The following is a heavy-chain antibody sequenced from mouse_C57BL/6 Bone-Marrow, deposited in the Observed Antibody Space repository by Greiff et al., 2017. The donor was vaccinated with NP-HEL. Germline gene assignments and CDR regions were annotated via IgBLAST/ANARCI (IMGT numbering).Heavy chain of an antibody. CDR2: IYPGDGDT. V-gene: IGHV1-80*01. Sequence: VKLLESGAELVKPGASVKISCKASGYAFSSYWMNWVKQRPGKGLEWIGQIYPGDGDTNYNGKFKGKAHLTADKSSSTAYMPLSSLTSEDSAVDFCANDWNYFDYGGQGTTLTVSA. D-gene: IGHD2-13*01. CDR3: ANDWNYFDY. J-gene: IGHJ2*01. CDR1: GYAFSSYW.